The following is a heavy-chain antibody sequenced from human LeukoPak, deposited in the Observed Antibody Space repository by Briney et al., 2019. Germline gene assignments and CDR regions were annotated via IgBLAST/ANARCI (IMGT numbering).Heavy chain of an antibody. CDR1: GDSIRSYD. V-gene: IGHV4-59*12. J-gene: IGHJ4*02. Sequence: SETLSLTCTVSGDSIRSYDWSWLRQSPGKGLEWIGYISYSGSTNYTPSLKSRVTISVDTSKNQFSLNLSSVTAADTAMYYCAKTHSHFPPYFDYWGQGTLVIVSS. D-gene: IGHD4-11*01. CDR3: AKTHSHFPPYFDY. CDR2: ISYSGST.